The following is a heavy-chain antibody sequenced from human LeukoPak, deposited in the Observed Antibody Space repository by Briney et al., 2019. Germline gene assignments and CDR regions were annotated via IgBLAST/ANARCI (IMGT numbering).Heavy chain of an antibody. D-gene: IGHD6-13*01. CDR2: LNPKSGGT. J-gene: IGHJ4*02. V-gene: IGHV1-2*02. Sequence: ASVKVSCKASGYTFTGYNIHWVRQAPGQGLEWMGWLNPKSGGTIYAQQFQGRVTMTRDTSISTAYMELSSLRSDDTAVYYCARSERIAAAGTVDYWGQGTLVTVSS. CDR3: ARSERIAAAGTVDY. CDR1: GYTFTGYN.